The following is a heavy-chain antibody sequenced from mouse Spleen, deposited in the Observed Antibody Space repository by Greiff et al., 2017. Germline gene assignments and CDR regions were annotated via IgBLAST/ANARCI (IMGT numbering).Heavy chain of an antibody. Sequence: EVKLMESGGDLVKPGGSLKLSCAASGFTFSSYGMSWVRQTPDKRLEWVATISSGGSYTYYPDSVKGRFTISRDNAKNTLYLQMSSLKSEDTAMYYCASPLYDGDYFDYWGQGTTLTVSS. D-gene: IGHD2-12*01. V-gene: IGHV5-6*01. CDR3: ASPLYDGDYFDY. J-gene: IGHJ2*01. CDR2: ISSGGSYT. CDR1: GFTFSSYG.